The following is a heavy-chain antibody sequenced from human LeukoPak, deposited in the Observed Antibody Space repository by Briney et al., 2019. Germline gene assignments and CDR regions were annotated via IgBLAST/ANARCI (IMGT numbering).Heavy chain of an antibody. D-gene: IGHD6-19*01. CDR2: ISSSGSTI. CDR3: AREAAVAGTVFDY. V-gene: IGHV3-11*01. CDR1: GFTFSDYY. J-gene: IGHJ4*02. Sequence: PGGSPRLSCAASGFTFSDYYMSWIRQAPGKGLEWVSYISSSGSTIYYADSVKGRFTISRDNAKNSLYLQMNSLRAEDTAVYYCAREAAVAGTVFDYWGQGTLVTVSS.